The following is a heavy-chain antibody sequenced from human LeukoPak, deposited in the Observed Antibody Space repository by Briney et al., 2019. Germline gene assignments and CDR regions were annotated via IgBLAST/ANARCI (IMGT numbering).Heavy chain of an antibody. Sequence: GESLKISCKGSGYSFTNYWIGWVRRMPGKGLDWMGIIYPGDSDTRYSPSFRGQVTISADKSISTACLQWSSLKASDTAMYYCARSDYGGNPRFDYWGQGTLVTVSS. CDR2: IYPGDSDT. J-gene: IGHJ4*02. D-gene: IGHD4-23*01. CDR3: ARSDYGGNPRFDY. CDR1: GYSFTNYW. V-gene: IGHV5-51*01.